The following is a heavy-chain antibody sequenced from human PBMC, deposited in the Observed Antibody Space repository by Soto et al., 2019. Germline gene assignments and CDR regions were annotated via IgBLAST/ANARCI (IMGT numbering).Heavy chain of an antibody. CDR3: ARVKWAAGSFIDY. CDR2: ITSSSSTV. Sequence: PGGSLRLSCAASGFTFSSYSMNWVRQAPGGGLEWVSYITSSSSTVYYADSVKGRFTISRDNAKNSLYLQMNSLRDEDTAVYYCARVKWAAGSFIDYWGQGTLVTVSS. CDR1: GFTFSSYS. J-gene: IGHJ4*02. V-gene: IGHV3-48*02. D-gene: IGHD6-13*01.